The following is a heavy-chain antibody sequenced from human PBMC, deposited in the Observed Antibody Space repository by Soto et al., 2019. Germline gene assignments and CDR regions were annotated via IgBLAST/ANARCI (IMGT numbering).Heavy chain of an antibody. V-gene: IGHV3-20*04. J-gene: IGHJ6*02. CDR2: INWNGGST. CDR3: ARDEGYCSGGSCYSGYYYGMDV. D-gene: IGHD2-15*01. CDR1: GFTFDDYG. Sequence: GGSLRLSCAASGFTFDDYGMSWVRQAPGKGLEWVSGINWNGGSTGYADSVKGRFTISRDNAKNSLYLQMNSLRAEDTAVYYCARDEGYCSGGSCYSGYYYGMDVWGQGTTVTVS.